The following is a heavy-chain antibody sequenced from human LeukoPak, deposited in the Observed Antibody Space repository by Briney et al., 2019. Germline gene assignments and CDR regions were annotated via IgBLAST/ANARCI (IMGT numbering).Heavy chain of an antibody. J-gene: IGHJ4*02. CDR3: ARPDEMATIIDY. Sequence: GESLKISCKGSGYSFTSYWIGWVRQMPGKGLEWMGIIFPGDSNTRYSPSFQGQVTISADKSITTAYLQWSSLRASDTAMYYCARPDEMATIIDYWGQGTLVTVSS. CDR2: IFPGDSNT. D-gene: IGHD5-24*01. CDR1: GYSFTSYW. V-gene: IGHV5-51*03.